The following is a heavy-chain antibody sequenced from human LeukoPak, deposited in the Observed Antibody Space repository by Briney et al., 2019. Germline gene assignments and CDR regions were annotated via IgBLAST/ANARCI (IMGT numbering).Heavy chain of an antibody. CDR3: ARLGRDTSSWYADDS. CDR1: GASVNSHL. V-gene: IGHV4-4*07. D-gene: IGHD6-13*01. Sequence: SETLSLTCTVSGASVNSHLWSWIRQSAGKGLEWIGRISITEGTNYNPSFKSRVTMSVDTSKNQFSLRLTSMTAADTAVYYCARLGRDTSSWYADDSWGQGTLVTVSS. J-gene: IGHJ4*02. CDR2: ISITEGT.